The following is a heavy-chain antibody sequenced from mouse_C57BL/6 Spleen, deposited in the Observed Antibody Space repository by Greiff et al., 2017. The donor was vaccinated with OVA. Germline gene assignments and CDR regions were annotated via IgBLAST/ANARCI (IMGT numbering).Heavy chain of an antibody. CDR3: ARVDYSNYLFAY. D-gene: IGHD2-5*01. CDR1: GYTFTDYY. Sequence: VQLQQSGPELVKPGASVKISCKASGYTFTDYYMNWVKQSHGKSLEWIGDINPNNGGTSYNQKFKGKATLTVDKSSSTAYMELRSLTSEDSAVYYCARVDYSNYLFAYWGQGTLVTVSA. J-gene: IGHJ3*01. CDR2: INPNNGGT. V-gene: IGHV1-26*01.